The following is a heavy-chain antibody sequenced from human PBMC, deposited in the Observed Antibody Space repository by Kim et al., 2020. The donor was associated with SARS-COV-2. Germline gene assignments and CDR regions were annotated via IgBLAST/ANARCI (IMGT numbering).Heavy chain of an antibody. Sequence: SETLSLTCTVSDGSISSYYWAWIRQPPGKGLEWIGYIYYSGSTNYNPSLKSRVTISVDTSRNQFSLKLTSVTAADTAVYYCARDLHDVLTGHTRFDPWGHGTLVTVSS. D-gene: IGHD3-9*01. V-gene: IGHV4-59*01. CDR3: ARDLHDVLTGHTRFDP. CDR1: DGSISSYY. CDR2: IYYSGST. J-gene: IGHJ5*02.